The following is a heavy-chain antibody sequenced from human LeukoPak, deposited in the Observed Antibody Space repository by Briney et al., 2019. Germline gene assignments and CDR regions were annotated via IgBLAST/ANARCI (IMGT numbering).Heavy chain of an antibody. CDR3: ARARYYYDSSGYRQIYYFDY. CDR1: GYSFTSYW. V-gene: IGHV5-51*01. CDR2: IYPGDSDT. Sequence: GESLKISCKGSGYSFTSYWIGWVRQMPGKGLEWMGIIYPGDSDTRYSPSFQGQVTISADRSIGTAYLQWSSLKASDTAMYYCARARYYYDSSGYRQIYYFDYWGQGTLVTVSS. J-gene: IGHJ4*02. D-gene: IGHD3-22*01.